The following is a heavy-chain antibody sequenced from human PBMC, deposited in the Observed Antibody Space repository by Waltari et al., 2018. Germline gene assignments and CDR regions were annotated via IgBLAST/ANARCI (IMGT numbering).Heavy chain of an antibody. CDR1: GGSFSGYY. CDR2: INHSGST. D-gene: IGHD2-2*01. Sequence: QVQLQQWGAGLLKPSETLSLTCAVYGGSFSGYYWSWIRQPPGKGLEWIGEINHSGSTNSNPSLKSRVTISVDTSKNQFSLKLSSVTAADTAVYYCARGRRLGYCSSTSCYLFDYWGQGTLVTVSS. J-gene: IGHJ4*02. CDR3: ARGRRLGYCSSTSCYLFDY. V-gene: IGHV4-34*01.